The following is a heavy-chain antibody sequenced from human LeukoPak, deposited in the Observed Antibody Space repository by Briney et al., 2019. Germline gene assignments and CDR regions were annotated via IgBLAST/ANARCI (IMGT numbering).Heavy chain of an antibody. V-gene: IGHV4-59*12. CDR2: IYYSGST. CDR3: AGTEGVLPPFDY. J-gene: IGHJ4*02. CDR1: GGSISSYY. D-gene: IGHD3-10*01. Sequence: SETLSLTCTVSGGSISSYYWSWIRQPPGKGLEWIGYIYYSGSTNYNPYLKSRVTISVDTSKNQFSLELSSVTAADTAVYYCAGTEGVLPPFDYWGQGTLVTVSS.